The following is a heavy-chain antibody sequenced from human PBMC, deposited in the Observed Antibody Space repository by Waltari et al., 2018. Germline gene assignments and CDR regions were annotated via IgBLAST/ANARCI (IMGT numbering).Heavy chain of an antibody. J-gene: IGHJ5*02. D-gene: IGHD6-19*01. V-gene: IGHV4-4*07. CDR1: GGSISSYY. CDR2: SNTSGST. Sequence: QVQLQESGPGLVKPSETLSLTCTVSGGSISSYYWSWIRQPAGKGLEWIGRSNTSGSTNYNPSLKRRVTMSVDTSKNQFSLKLSSGTAADTAVYYWAREGIGVGIAVAGTGWFDPWGQGTLVTVSS. CDR3: AREGIGVGIAVAGTGWFDP.